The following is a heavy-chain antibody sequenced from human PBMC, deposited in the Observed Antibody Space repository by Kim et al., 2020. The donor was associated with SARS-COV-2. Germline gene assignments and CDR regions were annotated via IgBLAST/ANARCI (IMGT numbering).Heavy chain of an antibody. D-gene: IGHD2-2*01. J-gene: IGHJ6*02. CDR3: AKDIVVVPAAMPYGMDV. V-gene: IGHV3-23*01. Sequence: VKGRFTISRDNSKNTRYLQMNSLRAEDTAVYYGAKDIVVVPAAMPYGMDVWGQGTTVTVSS.